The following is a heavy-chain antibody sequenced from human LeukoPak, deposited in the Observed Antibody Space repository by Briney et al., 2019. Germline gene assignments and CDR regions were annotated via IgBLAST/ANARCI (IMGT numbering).Heavy chain of an antibody. CDR3: AAGVWYYDFWSGYSDTPPFDY. Sequence: GASVKVSCKASGGTFSSYAISWVRQAPGQGLEWMGGIIPIFGTANYAQKFQERVTITRDMSTSTAYMELSSLRSEDTAVYYCAAGVWYYDFWSGYSDTPPFDYWGQGTLVTVSS. CDR1: GGTFSSYA. V-gene: IGHV1-69*05. D-gene: IGHD3-3*01. J-gene: IGHJ4*02. CDR2: IIPIFGTA.